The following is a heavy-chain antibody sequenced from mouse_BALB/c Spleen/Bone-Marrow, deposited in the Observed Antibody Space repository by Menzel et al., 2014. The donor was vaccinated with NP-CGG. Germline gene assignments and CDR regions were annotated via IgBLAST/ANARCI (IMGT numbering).Heavy chain of an antibody. CDR1: GFNIXDTY. D-gene: IGHD4-1*01. Sequence: VQLQQSGAELVKPGASVKLSCTASGFNIXDTYMHWVKQRPEQGLEWIGRIDPANGNTKYDLKFQGKATITADTSSNTAYLQLSSLTSEDTAVYYCARWEYYAMDYWGQGTSVTVSS. CDR2: IDPANGNT. V-gene: IGHV14-3*02. J-gene: IGHJ4*01. CDR3: ARWEYYAMDY.